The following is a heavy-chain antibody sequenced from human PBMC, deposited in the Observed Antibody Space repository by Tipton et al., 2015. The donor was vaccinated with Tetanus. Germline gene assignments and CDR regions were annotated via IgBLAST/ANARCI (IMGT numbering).Heavy chain of an antibody. Sequence: SLRLSCVVSGFSFGNYRMNWVRQAPGRGLEWVSSISSTSRYIYYADSVKGRSTISRDNAKSSLFLQMNNLRADDTALYYCVSGSALDYWGQGTLISVSS. CDR2: ISSTSRYI. J-gene: IGHJ4*02. CDR3: VSGSALDY. V-gene: IGHV3-21*01. D-gene: IGHD6-25*01. CDR1: GFSFGNYR.